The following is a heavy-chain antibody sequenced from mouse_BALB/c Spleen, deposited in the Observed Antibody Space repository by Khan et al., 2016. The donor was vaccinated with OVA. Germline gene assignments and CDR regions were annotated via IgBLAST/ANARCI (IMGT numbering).Heavy chain of an antibody. CDR1: GFTFSIYA. J-gene: IGHJ4*01. Sequence: VQLVESGGGLVKPGGSLKLSCAVSGFTFSIYAMSWVRQPPAQRLEWVASISSGGSTYYPDSVKGRFTITRDNARTILYLQMCSLRSEDTAMYYCARGYGNFVNPHYAMDYWGQGTSVTVSS. V-gene: IGHV5-6-5*01. CDR3: ARGYGNFVNPHYAMDY. CDR2: ISSGGST. D-gene: IGHD2-1*01.